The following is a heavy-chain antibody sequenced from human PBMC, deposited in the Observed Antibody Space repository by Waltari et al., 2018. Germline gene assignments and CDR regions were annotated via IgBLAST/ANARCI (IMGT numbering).Heavy chain of an antibody. D-gene: IGHD3-10*01. V-gene: IGHV4-34*01. J-gene: IGHJ4*02. CDR1: GGSFSGYY. Sequence: QVQLQQWGAGLLKPSATLSLTCAVYGGSFSGYYWSWIRQTPGKGLEWIGEINHSGSTNYIPSLKSRVTISVDTSKNQFSLKLSSVTAADTAVYYCARGARNYYGSGPSKNLFDYWGQGTLVTVSS. CDR3: ARGARNYYGSGPSKNLFDY. CDR2: INHSGST.